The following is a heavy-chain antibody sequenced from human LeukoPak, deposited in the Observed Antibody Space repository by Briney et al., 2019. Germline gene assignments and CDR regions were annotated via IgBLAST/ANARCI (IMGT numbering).Heavy chain of an antibody. V-gene: IGHV3-64*04. Sequence: TGGSLRLSCSASGFTFSSYAMHWVRQAPGKGLEYVSAISNGGITYYADSVKGRFTISRDNSKSTLYLQMNSLRTEDTAVYYCARGKDGYSSSWYRETDYWGQGTLVTVSS. D-gene: IGHD6-13*01. CDR1: GFTFSSYA. CDR2: ISNGGIT. J-gene: IGHJ4*02. CDR3: ARGKDGYSSSWYRETDY.